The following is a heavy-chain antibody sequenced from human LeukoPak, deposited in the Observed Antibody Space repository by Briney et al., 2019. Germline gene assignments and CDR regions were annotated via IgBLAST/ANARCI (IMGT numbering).Heavy chain of an antibody. D-gene: IGHD2-2*01. V-gene: IGHV1-18*01. CDR2: ISAYNGNT. CDR1: GYTFTSYG. J-gene: IGHJ5*02. Sequence: ASVKVSCKASGYTFTSYGISWVRQAPGQGLEWMGWISAYNGNTNYAQKLQGRVTMTTDTSTSTAYMELRSLRSDDTAVYYCARVAGCSSTSCYEGVQGWFDPWGQGTLVTVSS. CDR3: ARVAGCSSTSCYEGVQGWFDP.